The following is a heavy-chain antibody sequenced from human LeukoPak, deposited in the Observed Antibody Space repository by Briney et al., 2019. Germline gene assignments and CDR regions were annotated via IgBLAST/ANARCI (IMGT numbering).Heavy chain of an antibody. J-gene: IGHJ4*02. V-gene: IGHV3-7*03. D-gene: IGHD2-15*01. CDR2: IKQDGSEK. CDR3: ARDGGGDSYYFDY. Sequence: GGSLRLSCAASGFTFSSYWMSWVRQAPGKGLEWVANIKQDGSEKYYVDSVKGRFTISRDNAKNSLYLQMNSLRAEDTAVYYCARDGGGDSYYFDYWGQGTLVTVSS. CDR1: GFTFSSYW.